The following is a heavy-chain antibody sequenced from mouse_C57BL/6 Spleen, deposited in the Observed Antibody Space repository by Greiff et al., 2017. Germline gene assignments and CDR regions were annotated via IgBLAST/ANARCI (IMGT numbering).Heavy chain of an antibody. CDR3: AGNYDDAMDY. V-gene: IGHV1-55*01. CDR1: GYTFTSYW. D-gene: IGHD2-4*01. Sequence: QVHVKQPGAELVKPGASVKMSCKASGYTFTSYWITWVKQRPGQGLEWIGDIYPGSGSTNYNEKFKSKATLTVDTSSSTAYMQLSSLTSEDSAVYYCAGNYDDAMDYWGQGTSVTVSS. CDR2: IYPGSGST. J-gene: IGHJ4*01.